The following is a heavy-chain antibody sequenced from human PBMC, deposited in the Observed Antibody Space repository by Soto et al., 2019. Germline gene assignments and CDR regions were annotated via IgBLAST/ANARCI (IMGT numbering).Heavy chain of an antibody. CDR3: ARDLTEDFDLGAFDI. J-gene: IGHJ3*02. CDR1: GFTFSSYS. V-gene: IGHV3-21*01. Sequence: GGSLRLSCAASGFTFSSYSMNWVRQAPGKGLEWVSSISSSSSYIYYADSVKGRFTISRDNAKNSLYLQMNSLRAEDTAVYYCARDLTEDFDLGAFDIWGQGPMVTVSS. CDR2: ISSSSSYI. D-gene: IGHD3-9*01.